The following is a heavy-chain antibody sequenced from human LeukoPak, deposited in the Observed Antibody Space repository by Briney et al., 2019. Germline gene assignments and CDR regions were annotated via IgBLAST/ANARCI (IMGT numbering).Heavy chain of an antibody. Sequence: GGSLRLSCAASGFSFSGYGMHWVRQAPGKGLEWVAVISYDGSDKKYGDSVKGRFTISRDNSKNTLYLQMNSLRAEDTAVYYCAKVNDFWNGMGVWGQGTTVTVSS. D-gene: IGHD3-3*01. J-gene: IGHJ6*02. CDR3: AKVNDFWNGMGV. V-gene: IGHV3-30*18. CDR2: ISYDGSDK. CDR1: GFSFSGYG.